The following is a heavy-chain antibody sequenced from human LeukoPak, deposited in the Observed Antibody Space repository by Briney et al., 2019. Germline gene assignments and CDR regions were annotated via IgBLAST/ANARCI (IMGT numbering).Heavy chain of an antibody. CDR1: GGSISSYY. Sequence: PSETLSLTCTVSGGSISSYYWSWIRQPPGKGLEWIGYFYYSGSTNYNPSLKSRVTISVDTSKNQFSLKLSSVTAADTAVYYCARNTAGVDQGYYFDYWGQGTLVTVSS. CDR3: ARNTAGVDQGYYFDY. D-gene: IGHD5-12*01. J-gene: IGHJ4*02. CDR2: FYYSGST. V-gene: IGHV4-59*01.